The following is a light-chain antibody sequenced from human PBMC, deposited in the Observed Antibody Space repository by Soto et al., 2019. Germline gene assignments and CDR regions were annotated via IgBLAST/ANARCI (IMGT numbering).Light chain of an antibody. CDR3: QTWGTGIHV. J-gene: IGLJ1*01. CDR2: LNSDGSH. CDR1: SGHSSYA. Sequence: LVLTQSPSASASLGASVNLTCTLSSGHSSYAIAWHQQQPEKGPRYLMKLNSDGSHSKGDGIPDRFSGSSSGAERYLIISSLQSEDEADYYCQTWGTGIHVFGTGTKVTVL. V-gene: IGLV4-69*01.